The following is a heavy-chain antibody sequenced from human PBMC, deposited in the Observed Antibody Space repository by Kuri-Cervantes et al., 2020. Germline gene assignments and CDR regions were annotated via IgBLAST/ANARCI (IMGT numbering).Heavy chain of an antibody. V-gene: IGHV3-7*01. Sequence: GGSLRLSCAASGFTFSDYWMNWVRQAPGKGLEWVANIDQDGSVKYYVDSVKGRFTISRDNAKNSLYLQVNSLRAEDTAVYYCARVPWTAVADWGQGTLVTVSS. CDR3: ARVPWTAVAD. D-gene: IGHD6-19*01. J-gene: IGHJ4*02. CDR2: IDQDGSVK. CDR1: GFTFSDYW.